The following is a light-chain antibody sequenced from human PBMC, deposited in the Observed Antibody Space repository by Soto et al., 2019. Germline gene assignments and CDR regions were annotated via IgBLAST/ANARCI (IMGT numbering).Light chain of an antibody. Sequence: EIVVTQSRATLSVSPGERATLSCRASQSLSRSYFAWYQHKPGQGPRLLIYGAFTRATGVPDRFSGSGSGTDFTLTIRRLEPEDFAVDDCQQHETLITFGQGTRLEIK. J-gene: IGKJ5*01. V-gene: IGKV3-20*01. CDR1: QSLSRSY. CDR3: QQHETLIT. CDR2: GAF.